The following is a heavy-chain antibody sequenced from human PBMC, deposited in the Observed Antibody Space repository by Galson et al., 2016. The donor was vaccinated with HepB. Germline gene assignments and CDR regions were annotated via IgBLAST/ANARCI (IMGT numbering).Heavy chain of an antibody. J-gene: IGHJ5*02. Sequence: SETLSLTCTVSGGSISSSSYYWGWIRQPPGKGLEWIGSLYYSGSTYYNPSLKSRVTISVDTSKNQFSLKLRSVTAAATAVYYCAGDYQLLPYNWFDPWGQGTLVTVSS. CDR3: AGDYQLLPYNWFDP. V-gene: IGHV4-39*01. CDR1: GGSISSSSYY. CDR2: LYYSGST. D-gene: IGHD2-2*01.